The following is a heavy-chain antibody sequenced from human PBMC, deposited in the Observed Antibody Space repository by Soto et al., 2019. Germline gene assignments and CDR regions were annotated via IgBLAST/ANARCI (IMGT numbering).Heavy chain of an antibody. CDR3: AHTSGWYGADFDF. Sequence: QVHLVESGGGVVQPGRSLRLSCAASRFTFSSYAMHWVRQAPGKGLEWVAVISYDGSNKNYADSVKGRFTISRDNSKNTLYLQMNSLRAEDTAVYYCAHTSGWYGADFDFWGQGALVTVSS. CDR1: RFTFSSYA. D-gene: IGHD6-19*01. CDR2: ISYDGSNK. V-gene: IGHV3-30-3*01. J-gene: IGHJ4*02.